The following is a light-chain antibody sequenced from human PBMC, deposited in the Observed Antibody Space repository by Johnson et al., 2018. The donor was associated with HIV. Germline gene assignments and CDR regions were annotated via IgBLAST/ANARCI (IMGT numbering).Light chain of an antibody. CDR1: SSNIGNNY. CDR3: GTWDSSLNAGADV. Sequence: QSVLTQPPSVSAAPGQKVTISCSGSSSNIGNNYVSWYQQLPGTAPKLLIYENNKRPSGIPDRFSGSKSGTSATLGITGLQTGDEADYYCGTWDSSLNAGADVFGTGTKVTVL. CDR2: ENN. V-gene: IGLV1-51*02. J-gene: IGLJ1*01.